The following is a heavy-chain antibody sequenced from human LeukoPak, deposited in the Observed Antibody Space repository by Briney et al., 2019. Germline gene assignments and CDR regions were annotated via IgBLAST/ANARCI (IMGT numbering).Heavy chain of an antibody. D-gene: IGHD2-15*01. CDR2: IWYDGSNK. V-gene: IGHV3-33*06. Sequence: GGSLRLSCAASGFTFSTYGMHWVRQAPGKGLEWVAVIWYDGSNKYYADSVKGRFTIFRDNSKNTLYLQMNSLRAEDTAVYYCAKEFCSGGSCNLDYWGQGTLVTVSS. CDR1: GFTFSTYG. CDR3: AKEFCSGGSCNLDY. J-gene: IGHJ4*02.